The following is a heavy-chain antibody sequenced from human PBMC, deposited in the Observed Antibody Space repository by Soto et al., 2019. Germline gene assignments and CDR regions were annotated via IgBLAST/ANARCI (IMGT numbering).Heavy chain of an antibody. CDR1: GYTFTSYG. J-gene: IGHJ6*02. Sequence: QVQLVQSGAEVKKPGASVKVSCKASGYTFTSYGISWVRQAPGQGLEWMGWISAYNGNTNYAQKLQGRVTMTTDTSTSTADMELRSLRSDDTAVYYCARDSWIQLHSWDGMDVWGQGTTVTVSS. D-gene: IGHD5-18*01. V-gene: IGHV1-18*01. CDR3: ARDSWIQLHSWDGMDV. CDR2: ISAYNGNT.